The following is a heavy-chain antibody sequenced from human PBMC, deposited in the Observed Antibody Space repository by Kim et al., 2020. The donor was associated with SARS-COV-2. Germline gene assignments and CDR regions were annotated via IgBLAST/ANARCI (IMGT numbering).Heavy chain of an antibody. D-gene: IGHD6-13*01. CDR3: ARGSYGSSYGIRWVY. Sequence: GGSLRLSCTASGFTFSSYWMHWVRQVPGKGLVWVSRINSDGSSTTYADSVKGRFTISRDNAKNTLYLQMNSLRAEDTAVYYCARGSYGSSYGIRWVYWGQGTLVTVSS. V-gene: IGHV3-74*01. CDR1: GFTFSSYW. CDR2: INSDGSST. J-gene: IGHJ4*02.